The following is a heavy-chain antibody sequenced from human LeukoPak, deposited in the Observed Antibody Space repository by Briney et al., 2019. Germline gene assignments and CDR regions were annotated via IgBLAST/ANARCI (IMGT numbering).Heavy chain of an antibody. V-gene: IGHV1-2*06. D-gene: IGHD6-13*01. CDR3: ARDQGSLTRSWYTGY. CDR2: INPYSGDT. J-gene: IGHJ4*02. CDR1: GYTFTGYY. Sequence: ASVKVSCKASGYTFTGYYMHWVRRAPGQGLEWMGRINPYSGDTNFAQKFQGRVTMTRDTSITTAYMDLSSLTPDDTAVYFCARDQGSLTRSWYTGYWGQGTQVTVSS.